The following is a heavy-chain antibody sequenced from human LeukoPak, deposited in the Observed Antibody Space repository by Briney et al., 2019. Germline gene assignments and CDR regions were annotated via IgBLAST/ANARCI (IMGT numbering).Heavy chain of an antibody. CDR2: IYYNDDK. Sequence: SGPTLVKPTQTLTLTCTFSDFSLSTPGMGVGWIRQPPGKALEWLAFIYYNDDKRYSPSLRSRLTITRDTSKNQVVLAMTNMDPVDTAIYYCAHLDVTIYWRSYFDYWGQGALVTVSS. CDR1: DFSLSTPGMG. J-gene: IGHJ4*02. V-gene: IGHV2-5*01. CDR3: AHLDVTIYWRSYFDY. D-gene: IGHD3-10*01.